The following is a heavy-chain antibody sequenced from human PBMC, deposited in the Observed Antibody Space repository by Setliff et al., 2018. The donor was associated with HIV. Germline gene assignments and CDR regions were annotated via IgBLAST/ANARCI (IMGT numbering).Heavy chain of an antibody. CDR1: GFSFSSYS. CDR2: ISGSGTTT. Sequence: PGGSLRLSCGASGFSFSSYSMNWVRQAPGKGLEWVSVISGSGTTTYYADSVKGRFTISRDNSKNTLYLQMDSLRAEDTAAYYCAKDSSSGYYYYYLDVWGKGTTVTVSS. CDR3: AKDSSSGYYYYYLDV. J-gene: IGHJ6*03. D-gene: IGHD6-6*01. V-gene: IGHV3-23*01.